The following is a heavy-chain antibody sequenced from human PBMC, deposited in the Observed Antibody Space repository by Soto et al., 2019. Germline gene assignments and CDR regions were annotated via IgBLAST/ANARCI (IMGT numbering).Heavy chain of an antibody. CDR3: AATVVTPYYYYGMDV. V-gene: IGHV3-72*01. CDR2: TRNKANSYTT. CDR1: GFTFSDHY. Sequence: PGGSLRLSCAASGFTFSDHYMYWVRQAPGKGLEWVGRTRNKANSYTTEYAASVKGRFTISRDDSKNSLYLQMNSLKTEDTAVYYCAATVVTPYYYYGMDVWGQGTTVTVSS. D-gene: IGHD4-17*01. J-gene: IGHJ6*02.